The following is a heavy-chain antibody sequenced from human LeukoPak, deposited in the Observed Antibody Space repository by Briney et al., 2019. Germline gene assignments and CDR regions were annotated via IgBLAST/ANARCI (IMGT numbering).Heavy chain of an antibody. CDR1: GFTFSSYA. J-gene: IGHJ3*02. CDR2: ITSNGGNT. V-gene: IGHV3-64*01. D-gene: IGHD1-26*01. Sequence: GGSLRLSCAASGFTFSSYAMHWVRQASGKGPEYVSAITSNGGNTYYANSVKGRFTISRDNSKNTLYLQMGSLRAEDMAVYYCARVGSWDAFDIWGQGTMVTVSS. CDR3: ARVGSWDAFDI.